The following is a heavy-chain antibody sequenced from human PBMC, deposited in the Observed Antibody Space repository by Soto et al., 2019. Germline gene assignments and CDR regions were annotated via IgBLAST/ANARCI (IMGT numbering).Heavy chain of an antibody. J-gene: IGHJ4*02. CDR2: IKSKTDGGTT. CDR3: TTDKRLTVTTDFDY. Sequence: GGSLRLSCAASGFTFSNAWMSWVRQAPGKGLEWVGRIKSKTDGGTTDYAAPVKGRFTISRDDSKNTLYLQMNSLKTEDTAVYYCTTDKRLTVTTDFDYWGQGTLVTVSS. CDR1: GFTFSNAW. D-gene: IGHD4-4*01. V-gene: IGHV3-15*01.